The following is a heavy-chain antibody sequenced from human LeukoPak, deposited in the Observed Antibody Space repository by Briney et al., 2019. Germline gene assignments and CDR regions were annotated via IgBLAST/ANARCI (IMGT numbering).Heavy chain of an antibody. Sequence: PGGSLRLSCAASGITFTKAWMSWVRQAPGEGLEWVGRFNRRSDGETTDYAAPVKGRFTISTDDSKNTLYLQMSSLKSEDTAVYYCTTDSRSDIVVVPAALLWGQGTLVTVSS. CDR1: GITFTKAW. CDR3: TTDSRSDIVVVPAALL. CDR2: FNRRSDGETT. J-gene: IGHJ4*02. D-gene: IGHD2-2*01. V-gene: IGHV3-15*01.